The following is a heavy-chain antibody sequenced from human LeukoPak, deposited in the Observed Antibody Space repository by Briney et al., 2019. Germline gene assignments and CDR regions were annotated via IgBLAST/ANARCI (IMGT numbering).Heavy chain of an antibody. J-gene: IGHJ4*02. Sequence: GGSLRLSCAVSGFTFSTYLMSWVRQAPGKGLEWVANIKQDGSEKYYVDSVKGRFTISRDNAKNSLYLQMNSLRVEDTAVYYCARDRKGGDHWGQGTLVTVSS. D-gene: IGHD3-16*01. CDR3: ARDRKGGDH. CDR1: GFTFSTYL. CDR2: IKQDGSEK. V-gene: IGHV3-7*01.